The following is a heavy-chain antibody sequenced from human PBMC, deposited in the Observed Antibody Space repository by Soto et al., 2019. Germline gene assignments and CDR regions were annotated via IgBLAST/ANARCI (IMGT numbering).Heavy chain of an antibody. J-gene: IGHJ6*02. CDR2: IYYSGST. CDR3: ARKVTTVATSGYYYGMDV. Sequence: PSETLSLTCTVSGGSISSGDYYWSWIRQPPGKGLEWIGYIYYSGSTYYNPSLKSRVTISVDTSKNQFSLKLSSVTAADTAVYYCARKVTTVATSGYYYGMDVWGQGTTVTVSS. CDR1: GGSISSGDYY. V-gene: IGHV4-30-4*01. D-gene: IGHD4-17*01.